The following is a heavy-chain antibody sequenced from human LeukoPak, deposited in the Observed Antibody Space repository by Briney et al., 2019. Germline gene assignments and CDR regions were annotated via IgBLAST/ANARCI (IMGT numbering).Heavy chain of an antibody. CDR2: IYYSGST. D-gene: IGHD3-22*01. Sequence: SETLSLTCAVSGGSISSGGYSWSWIRQPPGKGLEWIGYIYYSGSTYYNPSLKSRVTISVDTSKNQFSLKLSSVTAADTAMYYCAREQWAYRSYYASSGYHDYWGQGTLVTVSS. V-gene: IGHV4-30-4*07. J-gene: IGHJ4*02. CDR1: GGSISSGGYS. CDR3: AREQWAYRSYYASSGYHDY.